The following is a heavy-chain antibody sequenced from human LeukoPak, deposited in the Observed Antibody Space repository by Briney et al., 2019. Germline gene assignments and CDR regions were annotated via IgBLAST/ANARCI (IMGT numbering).Heavy chain of an antibody. V-gene: IGHV4-61*02. D-gene: IGHD1-26*01. J-gene: IGHJ4*02. CDR2: IYTSGST. CDR1: GGSISSGSYY. CDR3: ASQVGAASLDY. Sequence: SQTLSLTCTVSGGSISSGSYYWSWIRQPAGKGLEWIGRIYTSGSTSYNPSLKSRVTISVDTSKNQFSLKLSSVTAADTAVYYCASQVGAASLDYWGQGTLVTVSS.